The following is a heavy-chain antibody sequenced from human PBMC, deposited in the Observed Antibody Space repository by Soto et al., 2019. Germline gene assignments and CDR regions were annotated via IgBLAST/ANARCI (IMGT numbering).Heavy chain of an antibody. Sequence: SETLSLTCAVSGGSISSGGYSWSWIRQPPGKGLEWIGYIYHSGSTYYNPSLKSRVTISVDRSKNQFSLKLSSVTAADTAVYYRARVYSSGWYRGYYFDYWGQGTLVTVSS. V-gene: IGHV4-30-2*01. J-gene: IGHJ4*02. D-gene: IGHD6-19*01. CDR1: GGSISSGGYS. CDR2: IYHSGST. CDR3: ARVYSSGWYRGYYFDY.